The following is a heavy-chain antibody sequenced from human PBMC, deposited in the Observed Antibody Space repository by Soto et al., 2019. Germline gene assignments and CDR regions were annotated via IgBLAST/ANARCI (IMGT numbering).Heavy chain of an antibody. CDR1: GFTFSSYG. D-gene: IGHD6-19*01. V-gene: IGHV3-33*01. Sequence: GGSLRLSWAASGFTFSSYGMHWVRQAPGKGLEWVAVIWYDGSNKYYADSVKGRFTISRDNSKNTLYLQMNSLRAEDTAVYYCAIENRPVAGFEFQHRGQGTLVTVSA. CDR2: IWYDGSNK. J-gene: IGHJ1*01. CDR3: AIENRPVAGFEFQH.